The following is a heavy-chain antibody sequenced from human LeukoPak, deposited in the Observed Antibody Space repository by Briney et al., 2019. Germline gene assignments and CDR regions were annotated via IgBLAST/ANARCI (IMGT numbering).Heavy chain of an antibody. Sequence: SVKVSCKASGGTFSSYAITWVRQAPGQGLEWMGGIIPIFDTSNYAQKFQGRVTFTSDDSTSTAYMELSSLRSEDTAMYYCARHVRYCSGGSCYYSNWFDPWGQGTLVTVSS. CDR2: IIPIFDTS. J-gene: IGHJ5*02. D-gene: IGHD2-15*01. CDR3: ARHVRYCSGGSCYYSNWFDP. V-gene: IGHV1-69*13. CDR1: GGTFSSYA.